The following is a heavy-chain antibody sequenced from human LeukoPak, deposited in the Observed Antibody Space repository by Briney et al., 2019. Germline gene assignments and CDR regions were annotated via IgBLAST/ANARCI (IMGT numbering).Heavy chain of an antibody. Sequence: ASVKVSCKASGYIFTSYVLHWVRQAPGQGLEWMGWINTNTGNPTYAQGFTGRFVFSLDTSVSTAYLQISSLKAYDTAMYYCARGDYETHGYQTRWGQGTLVTVSS. D-gene: IGHD3-22*01. V-gene: IGHV7-4-1*02. J-gene: IGHJ4*02. CDR3: ARGDYETHGYQTR. CDR1: GYIFTSYV. CDR2: INTNTGNP.